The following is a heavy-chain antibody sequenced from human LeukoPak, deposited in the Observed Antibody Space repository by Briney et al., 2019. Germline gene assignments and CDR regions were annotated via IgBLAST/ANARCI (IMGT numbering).Heavy chain of an antibody. J-gene: IGHJ3*02. Sequence: GGSLRLSCAASGFPFSSYSMNWVRQAPGKGLEWVSSISSSSSYIYYADSVKGRFTISRDNAKNSLYLQMNSLRAEDTAVYYCAREPIVVVPAAMNAFDIWGQGTMVTVSS. V-gene: IGHV3-21*01. D-gene: IGHD2-2*01. CDR2: ISSSSSYI. CDR3: AREPIVVVPAAMNAFDI. CDR1: GFPFSSYS.